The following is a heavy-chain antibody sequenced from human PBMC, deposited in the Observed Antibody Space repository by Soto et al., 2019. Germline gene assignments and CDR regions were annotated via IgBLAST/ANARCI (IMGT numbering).Heavy chain of an antibody. V-gene: IGHV4-31*03. CDR3: TRDRGFGMDV. J-gene: IGHJ6*02. Sequence: QVPLQESGPGLVKPSQTLSLTCNVSGGSISGGRYYWNWIRQHPGKGLEWIGNIYDNGITYYNPSLKRRVIISEDTSKNQFSLRLSSVTAADTAVYYCTRDRGFGMDVWGQGTTVTVSS. CDR1: GGSISGGRYY. CDR2: IYDNGIT.